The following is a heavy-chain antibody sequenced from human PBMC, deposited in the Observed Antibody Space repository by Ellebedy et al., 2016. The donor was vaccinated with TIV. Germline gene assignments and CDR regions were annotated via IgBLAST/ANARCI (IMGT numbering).Heavy chain of an antibody. D-gene: IGHD6-13*01. J-gene: IGHJ5*02. V-gene: IGHV3-64D*09. CDR3: VKAWHSSSWYSNWFDP. Sequence: GESLKISCSVSGFTFSSFAMHWVRQAPGKGLEFVSAIYSNGSTTNYADSVKGRFTISRDNSKNTLYLQMSSLRPEDTAVYYCVKAWHSSSWYSNWFDPWGQGTLVTVSS. CDR2: IYSNGSTT. CDR1: GFTFSSFA.